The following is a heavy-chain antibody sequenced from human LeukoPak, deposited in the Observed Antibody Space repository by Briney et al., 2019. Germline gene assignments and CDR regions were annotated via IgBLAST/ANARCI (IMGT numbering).Heavy chain of an antibody. V-gene: IGHV4-4*07. CDR3: ARDEGATWTIDAFDI. CDR1: GASISTYY. CDR2: IKTSGST. D-gene: IGHD1-26*01. Sequence: SEILSLTCTVSGASISTYYWSWMRQPVGKGLEWIGHIKTSGSTHYNPSLRSRASMSVDTSKNHFSLNLTSVTAADTAVYYCARDEGATWTIDAFDIWGQGTMVTASS. J-gene: IGHJ3*02.